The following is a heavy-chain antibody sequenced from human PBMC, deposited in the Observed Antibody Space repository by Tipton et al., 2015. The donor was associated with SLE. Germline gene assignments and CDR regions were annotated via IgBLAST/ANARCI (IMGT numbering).Heavy chain of an antibody. CDR2: IYTSGST. J-gene: IGHJ3*01. Sequence: LRLSCTVSGDSFKSGSYYWSWIRQPAGKGLEWIGRIYTSGSTNYNPSLKSRVTISVDTSKNQFSLTLMSVTAADTAVYFCARIIAGHGDAFDVWGQGTMVTVSS. CDR3: ARIIAGHGDAFDV. V-gene: IGHV4-61*02. CDR1: GDSFKSGSYY.